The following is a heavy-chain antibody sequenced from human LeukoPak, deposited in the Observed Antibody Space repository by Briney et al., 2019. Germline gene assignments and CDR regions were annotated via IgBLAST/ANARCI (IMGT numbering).Heavy chain of an antibody. CDR3: ARDRESSGWFDY. CDR1: GGSFSSGSYY. CDR2: IYTSGST. D-gene: IGHD6-25*01. J-gene: IGHJ4*02. V-gene: IGHV4-61*02. Sequence: SQTLSLTCTVSGGSFSSGSYYWSWIGQPAGKALAWIGRIYTSGSTNYNPSLKSRVTISVDTSKNQFSLKLTSVTAADTAVYYCARDRESSGWFDYWGQGTLVTVSS.